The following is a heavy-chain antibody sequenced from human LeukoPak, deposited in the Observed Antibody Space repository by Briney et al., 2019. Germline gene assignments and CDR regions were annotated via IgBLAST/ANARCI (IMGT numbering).Heavy chain of an antibody. CDR3: IREVQVRASASLGL. Sequence: GGSLRLSCAASGFSISGYWMHWVRQAAGEGLVWVSRMNSGGTTINYADSVKGRFTISSDNVENTLHLQMNSLRVEDTAVYYCIREVQVRASASLGLWGQGTLVTVSS. V-gene: IGHV3-74*01. CDR1: GFSISGYW. J-gene: IGHJ4*01. D-gene: IGHD3-16*01. CDR2: MNSGGTTI.